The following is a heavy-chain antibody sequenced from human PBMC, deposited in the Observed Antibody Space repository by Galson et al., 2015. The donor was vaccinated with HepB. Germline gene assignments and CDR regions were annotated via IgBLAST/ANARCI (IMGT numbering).Heavy chain of an antibody. CDR3: ARELVGARGAFDI. CDR2: INPNSGGT. J-gene: IGHJ3*02. D-gene: IGHD1-26*01. V-gene: IGHV1-2*02. Sequence: SVKVSCKASGYTFTGYYMHWVRQAPGQGLEWMGWINPNSGGTNYAQKFQGRVTMTRDTSISTAYMELSRLRSDDTAVYYCARELVGARGAFDIWAKGQWSPSLQ. CDR1: GYTFTGYY.